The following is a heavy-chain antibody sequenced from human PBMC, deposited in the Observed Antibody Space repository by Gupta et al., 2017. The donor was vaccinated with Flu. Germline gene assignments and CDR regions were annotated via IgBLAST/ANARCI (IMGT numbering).Heavy chain of an antibody. Sequence: EVQLVESGGGLVQPGGSLRLSCVVSVFTFSDHYMDWVRQAPGKGLEWVGRSRNKPNSYITEYAASVKGRFTIARDDSKNSLYLQMDSLKTDDTAVYYCVREGSIAVYQNWGQGTLVTVSS. CDR2: SRNKPNSYIT. V-gene: IGHV3-72*01. CDR1: VFTFSDHY. CDR3: VREGSIAVYQN. J-gene: IGHJ1*01. D-gene: IGHD6-6*01.